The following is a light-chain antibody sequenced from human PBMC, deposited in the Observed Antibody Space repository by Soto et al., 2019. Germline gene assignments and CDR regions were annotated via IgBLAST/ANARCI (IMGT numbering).Light chain of an antibody. J-gene: IGKJ4*01. CDR2: RAS. CDR3: VQYLSYTS. Sequence: SLSVATVSVTEGDRVTMTCRASQNINTWVAWYQQKPGKAPNLLIYRASSLESGVPSRFSGSGSGTEFTLTISSLQPDDFATYYCVQYLSYTSFAGGTKVDIK. V-gene: IGKV1-5*01. CDR1: QNINTW.